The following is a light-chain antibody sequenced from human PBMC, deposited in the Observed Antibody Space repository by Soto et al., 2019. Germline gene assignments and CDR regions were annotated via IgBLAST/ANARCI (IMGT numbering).Light chain of an antibody. CDR1: QTISSW. CDR3: QQANTFPLT. Sequence: DIQMTQSPSTLSGSVGDRVTITCRASQTISSWLAWYQQKPGKAPKXXIYKASTLKSGVPSRFSGSGSGTDFTLTISSLQPEDFATYYCQQANTFPLTFGQGTRLEIK. CDR2: KAS. J-gene: IGKJ5*01. V-gene: IGKV1-5*03.